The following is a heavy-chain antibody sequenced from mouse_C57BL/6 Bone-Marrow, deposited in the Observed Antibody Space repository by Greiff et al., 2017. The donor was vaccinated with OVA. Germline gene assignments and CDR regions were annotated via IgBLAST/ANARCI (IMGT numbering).Heavy chain of an antibody. V-gene: IGHV1-55*01. CDR1: GYTFPSYW. CDR3: ARRYYGSSWYFDV. CDR2: IYPGSGST. J-gene: IGHJ1*03. D-gene: IGHD1-1*01. Sequence: VQLQPPGAELVKPGASVKMSCQASGYTFPSYWITWVKQRPGQGLEWIGDIYPGSGSTHYHEKFTSTATLTVDTSASTAYMQLSSLTSEDSAVYYCARRYYGSSWYFDVWGTGTTVTVSS.